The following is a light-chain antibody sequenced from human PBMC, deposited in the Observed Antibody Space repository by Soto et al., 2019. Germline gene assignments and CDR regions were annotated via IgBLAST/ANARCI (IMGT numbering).Light chain of an antibody. J-gene: IGLJ1*01. V-gene: IGLV2-14*01. Sequence: QYAGTQPACVSGSPGQATTISCTGTSSDVGGYNYVSWYQQHPGKAPKLMIYEVSNRPSGVSSRFSGSKSGNTASLTISGLQAEDEADYYCSSYTSSSSYVFGTGTNVTVL. CDR2: EVS. CDR1: SSDVGGYNY. CDR3: SSYTSSSSYV.